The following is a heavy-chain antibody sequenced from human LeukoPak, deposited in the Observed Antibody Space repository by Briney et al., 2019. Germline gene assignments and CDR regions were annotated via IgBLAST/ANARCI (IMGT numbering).Heavy chain of an antibody. J-gene: IGHJ4*02. CDR3: AREGPIVGATHLVDY. CDR2: INPNSGGT. D-gene: IGHD1-26*01. CDR1: GYTFTDYY. Sequence: ASVKVSCKAYGYTFTDYYMHWVRQAPGQGLEWMGWINPNSGGTNYAQKFQGRVTMTRDTSISTAYMELSKLRSDDTAVYYCAREGPIVGATHLVDYWGQGTLVTVSS. V-gene: IGHV1-2*02.